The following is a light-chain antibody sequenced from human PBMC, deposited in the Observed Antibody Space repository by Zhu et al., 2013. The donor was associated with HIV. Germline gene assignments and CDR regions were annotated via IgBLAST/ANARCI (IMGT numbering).Light chain of an antibody. V-gene: IGKV3-20*01. Sequence: DIVLTQSPGSLSLSPGTTATLSCRASLNFNSMSLAWYQHKVGQPPRLLVYDTFYRAAGTPDRFTGSGSGTAFTLTISRLEPEDSAVYFCQYYGRSLWAFGQGTKVEI. CDR3: QYYGRSLWA. CDR1: LNFNSMS. J-gene: IGKJ1*01. CDR2: DTF.